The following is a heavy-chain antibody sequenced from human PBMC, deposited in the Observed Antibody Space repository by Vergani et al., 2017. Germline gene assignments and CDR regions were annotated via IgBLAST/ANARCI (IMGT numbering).Heavy chain of an antibody. V-gene: IGHV4-30-2*01. J-gene: IGHJ4*03. D-gene: IGHD2-15*01. Sequence: QLQLQESGSGLVKPSQTLSLNCAASGGSISSGALSWGWIRQPPGRGLQWIGYSFQSGSPDYNASLKSRVNNSLDKSKNHFPLSLSLVTAAESAVYYCVRRKKVVRETDYIDYWGQGILVTVSS. CDR1: GGSISSGALS. CDR3: VRRKKVVRETDYIDY. CDR2: SFQSGSP.